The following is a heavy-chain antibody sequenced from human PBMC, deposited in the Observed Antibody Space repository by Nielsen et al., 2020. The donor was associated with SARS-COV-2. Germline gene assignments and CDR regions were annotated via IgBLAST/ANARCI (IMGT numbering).Heavy chain of an antibody. Sequence: SLKISCAASGFTFDDYAMHWVRQAPGKGLEWVSGISWNSGSIGYADSVKGRFTISRDNAKNSLYLQMNSLRAEDTALHYCAKDIEQWLLVDGYRRFDPWGQGTLVTVSS. CDR2: ISWNSGSI. V-gene: IGHV3-9*01. CDR3: AKDIEQWLLVDGYRRFDP. J-gene: IGHJ5*02. CDR1: GFTFDDYA. D-gene: IGHD6-19*01.